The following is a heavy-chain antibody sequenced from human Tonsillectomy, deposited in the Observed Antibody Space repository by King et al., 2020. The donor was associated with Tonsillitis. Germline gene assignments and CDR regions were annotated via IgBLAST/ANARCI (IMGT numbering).Heavy chain of an antibody. CDR1: GFTFGDHG. CDR3: TRPYYNFLNGYPEYWFDP. D-gene: IGHD3-3*01. V-gene: IGHV3-49*04. J-gene: IGHJ5*02. Sequence: VQLVESGGGLVQPGRSLRLSCTASGFTFGDHGMSWVRQAPGKGLEWVGFIRSKGYGGTTEYAASVKGRFTISRDDSRSIAYLQMNRLKIEDTAVYYCTRPYYNFLNGYPEYWFDPWGQGTLVIVSS. CDR2: IRSKGYGGTT.